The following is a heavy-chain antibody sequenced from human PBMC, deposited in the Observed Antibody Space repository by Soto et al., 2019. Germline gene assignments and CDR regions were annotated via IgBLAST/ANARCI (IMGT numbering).Heavy chain of an antibody. Sequence: EVQLVESGGGLVQPGGSLKLSCAASGFTFSGAAIHWVRQASGKGLEWVGRIRSKAKDYATAYTESVKGRFTISRDDLKYTAYLQMNSLKTDDTAMYYCSTLGEWGSYSGYWGQGTLVTVSS. V-gene: IGHV3-73*02. CDR2: IRSKAKDYAT. J-gene: IGHJ4*02. D-gene: IGHD3-16*01. CDR3: STLGEWGSYSGY. CDR1: GFTFSGAA.